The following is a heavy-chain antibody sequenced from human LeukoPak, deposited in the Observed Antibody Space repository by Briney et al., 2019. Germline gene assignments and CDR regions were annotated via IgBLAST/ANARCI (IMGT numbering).Heavy chain of an antibody. D-gene: IGHD6-19*01. CDR1: GYTFTGYY. CDR3: ARSLGSSGWYHDAFDI. Sequence: ASVKVSCKASGYTFTGYYMHWVRQAPGQGLEWMGWINPNSGGTNYAQKFQGWVTMTRDTSISTAYMELSRLRSDDTAVYYCARSLGSSGWYHDAFDIWGQGTMVTVSS. CDR2: INPNSGGT. J-gene: IGHJ3*02. V-gene: IGHV1-2*04.